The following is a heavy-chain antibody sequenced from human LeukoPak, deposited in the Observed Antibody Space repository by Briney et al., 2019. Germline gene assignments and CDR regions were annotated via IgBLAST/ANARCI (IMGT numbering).Heavy chain of an antibody. V-gene: IGHV3-33*07. J-gene: IGHJ6*02. D-gene: IGHD3-10*01. CDR1: GFTFNKCW. Sequence: GGSLRLSCVVSGFTFNKCWMNWVRQAPGKGLEWVAVIWYDGSNKYYADSVKGRFTISRDNSKNTLYLQMNSLRAEDTAVYYCARDITMVRGRYYYYGMDVWGQGTTVTVSS. CDR2: IWYDGSNK. CDR3: ARDITMVRGRYYYYGMDV.